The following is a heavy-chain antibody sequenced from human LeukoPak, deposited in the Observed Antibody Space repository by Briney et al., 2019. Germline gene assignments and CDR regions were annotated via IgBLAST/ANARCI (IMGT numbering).Heavy chain of an antibody. V-gene: IGHV3-74*01. CDR1: GFTFSSYW. J-gene: IGHJ4*02. CDR3: VRGNDYGGPHY. Sequence: GGSLRLSYAVSGFTFSSYWMHWVRHAPGKGLVWVSRIDRDGSRINYADSVKGRFTISRDNGKNTLFLQMNSLRAEDAAVYYCVRGNDYGGPHYWGQGTLVTVSS. CDR2: IDRDGSRI. D-gene: IGHD4-23*01.